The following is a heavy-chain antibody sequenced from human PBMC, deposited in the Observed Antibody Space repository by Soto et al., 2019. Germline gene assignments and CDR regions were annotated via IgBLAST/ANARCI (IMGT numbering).Heavy chain of an antibody. D-gene: IGHD3-10*01. CDR3: ARGLGLWFRDNNWFDP. V-gene: IGHV1-8*01. Sequence: ASVKVSCKASGYTFTSYDINWVRQATGQGLEWMGWMNPNSGNTGYAQKFQGRVTMTRNTSISTAYMELSSLRSEDTAVYYCARGLGLWFRDNNWFDPWGQGTLVTVSS. CDR1: GYTFTSYD. CDR2: MNPNSGNT. J-gene: IGHJ5*02.